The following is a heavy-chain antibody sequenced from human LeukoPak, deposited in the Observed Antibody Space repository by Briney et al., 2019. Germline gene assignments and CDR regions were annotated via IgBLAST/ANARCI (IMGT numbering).Heavy chain of an antibody. CDR1: GLTFSDAW. CDR3: TWMATIFTADY. V-gene: IGHV3-15*01. D-gene: IGHD5-12*01. CDR2: IRNDRIT. J-gene: IGHJ4*02. Sequence: PGGSLRLSCVLSGLTFSDAWMSWVRQAPGKGLEWVGRIRNDRITDYAAPVQGRFSISRDNSKNTFYLQMNSLRTEDTGMYFCTWMATIFTADYWGQGTLVTVSS.